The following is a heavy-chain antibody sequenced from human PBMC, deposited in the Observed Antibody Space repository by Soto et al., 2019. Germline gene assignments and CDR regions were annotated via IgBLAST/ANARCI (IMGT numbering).Heavy chain of an antibody. Sequence: WGSLRLSCAASGFTFVDYSLSCVRQSPGKGLEWVSSITSKSTYIYYADSVKGRFTISRDNAKSSLYLQMDSLRADDTAVYFCARSGVAALDSWGQGTLVTVSS. CDR1: GFTFVDYS. CDR3: ARSGVAALDS. D-gene: IGHD2-8*01. CDR2: ITSKSTYI. V-gene: IGHV3-21*06. J-gene: IGHJ5*01.